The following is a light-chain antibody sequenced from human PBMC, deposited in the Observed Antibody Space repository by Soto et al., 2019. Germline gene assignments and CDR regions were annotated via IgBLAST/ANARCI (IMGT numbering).Light chain of an antibody. J-gene: IGKJ4*02. CDR3: QQYKNWLRTT. CDR2: GAS. V-gene: IGKV3-15*01. Sequence: IVMTQSPATLSLSPGERATLSCRASQSVSSSSAWYQQKPGQGPRLLIYGASTRATGIPARFSGSGSGTEVTLIISSLQSEDFAVYYCQQYKNWLRTTLGGGTKVEIK. CDR1: QSVSSS.